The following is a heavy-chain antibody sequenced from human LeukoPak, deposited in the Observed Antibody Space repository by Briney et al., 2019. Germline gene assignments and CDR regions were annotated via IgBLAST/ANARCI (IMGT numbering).Heavy chain of an antibody. CDR1: GGSFSSYY. CDR2: INHSGST. CDR3: ARGRFLEWLRPFDY. Sequence: SETLSLTCAVYGGSFSSYYWSWIRQPPGKGLEWIGEINHSGSTNYNPSLKSRVTTSVDTSKNQFSLKLSSVTAADTAVYYCARGRFLEWLRPFDYWGQGTLVTVSS. J-gene: IGHJ4*02. D-gene: IGHD3-3*01. V-gene: IGHV4-34*01.